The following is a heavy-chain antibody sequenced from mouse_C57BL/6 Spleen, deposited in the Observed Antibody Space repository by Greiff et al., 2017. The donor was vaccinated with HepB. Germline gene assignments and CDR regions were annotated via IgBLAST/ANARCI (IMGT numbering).Heavy chain of an antibody. CDR3: ARRWDYYGSSYAMDY. Sequence: VMLVESGPGLVAPSQSLSITCTVSGFSLTSYAISWVRQPPGKGLEWLGVIWTGGGTNYNSALKSRLSISKDNSKSQVFLKMNSLQTDDTARYYCARRWDYYGSSYAMDYWGQGTSVTVSS. CDR2: IWTGGGT. J-gene: IGHJ4*01. CDR1: GFSLTSYA. V-gene: IGHV2-9-1*01. D-gene: IGHD1-1*01.